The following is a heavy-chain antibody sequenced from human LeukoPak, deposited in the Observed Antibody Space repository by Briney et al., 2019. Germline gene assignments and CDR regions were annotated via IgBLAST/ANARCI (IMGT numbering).Heavy chain of an antibody. D-gene: IGHD5-18*01. CDR2: IYSGGST. J-gene: IGHJ4*02. CDR3: ARDSVSSYGYLFDY. Sequence: PGGSLSLSCAASGFTVSSNYMSWVRQAPGKGLEWVSVIYSGGSTYYADSVKGRFTISRDNSKNTLYLQMNSLRAEDTAVYYCARDSVSSYGYLFDYWGQGTLVTVSS. V-gene: IGHV3-66*02. CDR1: GFTVSSNY.